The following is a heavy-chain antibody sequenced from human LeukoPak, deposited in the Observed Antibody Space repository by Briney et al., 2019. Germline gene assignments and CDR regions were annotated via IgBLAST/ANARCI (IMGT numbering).Heavy chain of an antibody. V-gene: IGHV1-18*01. D-gene: IGHD6-13*01. CDR1: GYTFTSYG. Sequence: ASVKVSCKASGYTFTSYGISWVRQAPGQGLEWMGWISTYNGNTNYAQKLQGRVTMTTDTSTSTAYMELRSLRSEDTAAYYCARVKGIAAAGDFDYWGQGTLVTVSS. CDR2: ISTYNGNT. J-gene: IGHJ4*02. CDR3: ARVKGIAAAGDFDY.